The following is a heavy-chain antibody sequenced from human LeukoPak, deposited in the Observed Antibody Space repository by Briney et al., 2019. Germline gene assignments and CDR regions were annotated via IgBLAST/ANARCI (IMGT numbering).Heavy chain of an antibody. V-gene: IGHV3-30-3*01. D-gene: IGHD3-16*02. CDR1: GFTFSSYA. J-gene: IGHJ4*02. CDR3: AREKYDYVWGSYRPTSPLDN. CDR2: IAYDGSNK. Sequence: GGSLRLSCAASGFTFSSYAMHWVRQAPGKGLEWVAVIAYDGSNKYYADSVKGRFTISRDNSKNTLYLQMNSLRAEDTAVYYCAREKYDYVWGSYRPTSPLDNWGQGTLVTVSS.